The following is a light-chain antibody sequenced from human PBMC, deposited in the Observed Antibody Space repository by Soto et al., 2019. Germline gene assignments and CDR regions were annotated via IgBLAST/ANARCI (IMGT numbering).Light chain of an antibody. J-gene: IGKJ1*01. CDR1: ERVSTN. CDR2: SAS. Sequence: GERATVSCRASERVSTNLAWYQQTPGQAPRLLIYSASRRPTDIPVRFSGSGSGAEFTLTISSLQSEDFAIYYCQQYNNLPPTFGQGTKVDIK. V-gene: IGKV3-15*01. CDR3: QQYNNLPPT.